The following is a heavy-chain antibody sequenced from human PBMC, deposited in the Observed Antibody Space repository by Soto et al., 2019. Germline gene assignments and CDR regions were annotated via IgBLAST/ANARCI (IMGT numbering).Heavy chain of an antibody. J-gene: IGHJ5*02. V-gene: IGHV3-11*01. CDR3: ARDRQAAAGTGTEFDP. D-gene: IGHD6-13*01. CDR2: ISSSGSTI. Sequence: PGGSLRLSWAASGFTFSYYYMSWIRPAPGKGLEWVSYISSSGSTIYYADSVKGRFTISRDNAKNSLYLQMNSLRAEDTAVYYCARDRQAAAGTGTEFDPWGQGTLVTVSS. CDR1: GFTFSYYY.